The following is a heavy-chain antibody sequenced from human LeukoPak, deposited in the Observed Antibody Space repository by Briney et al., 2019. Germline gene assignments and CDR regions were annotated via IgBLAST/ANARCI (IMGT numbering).Heavy chain of an antibody. CDR2: INHSGST. D-gene: IGHD3-10*01. J-gene: IGHJ4*02. CDR3: ARGPGLD. Sequence: SETLSLTCAVYGGFFSGYYWSWIRQPPGKGLEWIGEINHSGSTNYNPSLKSRVTISVDTSKNQFSLKLSSVTAADTAVYYCARGPGLDWGQGTLVTVSS. V-gene: IGHV4-34*01. CDR1: GGFFSGYY.